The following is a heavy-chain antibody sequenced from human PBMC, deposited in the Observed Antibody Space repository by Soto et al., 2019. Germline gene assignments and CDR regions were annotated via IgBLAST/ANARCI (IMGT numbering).Heavy chain of an antibody. Sequence: EVQLLESGGGLAQPGGSLRLSCAASGFKFSSFAMSWVRQAPGKGLEWVSAISGSGGSTYYADSVKGRFTISRDNSKNTLYLQMNSLRAEDTAVYYCAKSGGYCSSTSCYYFDYWGQGTLVTVSS. CDR1: GFKFSSFA. CDR2: ISGSGGST. V-gene: IGHV3-23*01. D-gene: IGHD2-2*01. J-gene: IGHJ4*02. CDR3: AKSGGYCSSTSCYYFDY.